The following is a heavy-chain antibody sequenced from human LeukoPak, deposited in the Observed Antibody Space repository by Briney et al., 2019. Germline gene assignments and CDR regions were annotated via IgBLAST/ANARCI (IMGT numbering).Heavy chain of an antibody. CDR2: INPNSGGT. D-gene: IGHD3-16*01. Sequence: GASVKVSCKASGYTFTGYYMHWVRQAPGQGLEWMGWINPNSGGTNYAQKFQGRVTMTRDTSISTAYMELSRLRSDDTAVYYCARLQQLIWGSGAFDIWGQGTMVTVSS. CDR3: ARLQQLIWGSGAFDI. CDR1: GYTFTGYY. J-gene: IGHJ3*02. V-gene: IGHV1-2*02.